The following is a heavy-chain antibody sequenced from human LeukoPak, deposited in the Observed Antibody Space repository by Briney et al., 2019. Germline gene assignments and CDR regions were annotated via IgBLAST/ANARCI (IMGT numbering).Heavy chain of an antibody. CDR1: GFTFSSYA. V-gene: IGHV3-23*01. CDR2: ISNSGGRT. Sequence: PGGSLRLSCAASGFTFSSYAMSWVRQAPGKGLEWVSSISNSGGRTFYTDSVKGRFTISRDNSKITLYLQMNSLRAEDTAVYYYAKRGNSWDLFDYWGQGTLVTVSS. D-gene: IGHD6-13*01. J-gene: IGHJ4*02. CDR3: AKRGNSWDLFDY.